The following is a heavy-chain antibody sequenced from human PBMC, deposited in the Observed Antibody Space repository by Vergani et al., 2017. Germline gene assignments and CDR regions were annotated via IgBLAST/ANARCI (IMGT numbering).Heavy chain of an antibody. V-gene: IGHV2-5*01. D-gene: IGHD4-11*01. CDR2: IYWNDDK. J-gene: IGHJ4*02. CDR3: AHXDIFDDNYEYFDY. Sequence: QITLKESGPTLVKPTQTLTLTCTVSGFSFSSSGVGVAWIRHPPGKALECLAIIYWNDDKRYSPSLMGRLTIAKDTSRNQVVLTMTNMDPVDTATYYCAHXDIFDDNYEYFDYGGPGTLVTVSS. CDR1: GFSFSSSGVG.